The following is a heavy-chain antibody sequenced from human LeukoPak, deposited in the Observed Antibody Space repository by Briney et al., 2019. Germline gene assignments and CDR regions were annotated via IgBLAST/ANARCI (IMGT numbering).Heavy chain of an antibody. CDR3: AKGTSRGVTTALDN. J-gene: IGHJ4*02. CDR1: GFTLSSYA. D-gene: IGHD4-11*01. V-gene: IGHV3-23*01. CDR2: VAGSGGST. Sequence: GGSLRLSCAASGFTLSSYAMSWVRQAPGKGLEWVSAVAGSGGSTYYADFVKGRFTISRDNSKNTLYLQMNSLTAEDTAEYYCAKGTSRGVTTALDNWGQGTLVTVSS.